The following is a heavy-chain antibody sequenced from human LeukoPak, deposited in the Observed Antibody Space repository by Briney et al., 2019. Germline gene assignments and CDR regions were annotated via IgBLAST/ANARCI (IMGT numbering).Heavy chain of an antibody. D-gene: IGHD3-3*01. V-gene: IGHV4-4*07. Sequence: SETLSLTCSVSAGAISSYYWSWIRQPAGKGREWIWRIYTTGDTDDNPSRKSRVTMAVGSSKHQFCRNLSSVTAADTAVYYCARDARGWSGFDYWGQGTLVTVSS. CDR3: ARDARGWSGFDY. CDR2: IYTTGDT. CDR1: AGAISSYY. J-gene: IGHJ4*02.